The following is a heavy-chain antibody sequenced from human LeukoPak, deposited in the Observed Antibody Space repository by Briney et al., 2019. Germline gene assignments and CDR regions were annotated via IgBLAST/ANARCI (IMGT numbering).Heavy chain of an antibody. CDR3: GRGDSSSSVYYYYMDV. J-gene: IGHJ6*03. V-gene: IGHV1-69*05. D-gene: IGHD6-6*01. Sequence: SVRVSCKVSGGTLRSYAISWVRQAPGQGLEWMGGIIPMFGAANYAPKFRDRVTITTDDSTSTAYMELSSLRSEDTAMYYCGRGDSSSSVYYYYMDVWGKGTTVTVSS. CDR1: GGTLRSYA. CDR2: IIPMFGAA.